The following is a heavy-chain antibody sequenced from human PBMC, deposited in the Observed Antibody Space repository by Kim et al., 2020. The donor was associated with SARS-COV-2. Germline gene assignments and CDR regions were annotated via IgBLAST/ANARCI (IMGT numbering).Heavy chain of an antibody. D-gene: IGHD3-22*01. V-gene: IGHV1-18*01. Sequence: ASVKVSCKASGYTFTSYGISWVRQAPGQGLEWMGWISAYNGNTNYAQKLQGRVTMTTDTSTSTAYMELRSLRSDDTAVYYCAREEYYDSSGYYAPFDYWGQGTLVTVSS. J-gene: IGHJ4*02. CDR2: ISAYNGNT. CDR3: AREEYYDSSGYYAPFDY. CDR1: GYTFTSYG.